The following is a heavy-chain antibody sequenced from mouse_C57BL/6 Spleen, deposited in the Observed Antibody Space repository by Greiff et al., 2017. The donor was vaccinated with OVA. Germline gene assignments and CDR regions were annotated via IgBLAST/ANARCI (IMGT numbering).Heavy chain of an antibody. CDR2: IYPSSGYT. Sequence: VQLQQSGADLARPGASVKMSCKASGYTFTSYTMHWVKQRPGQGLEWIGYIYPSSGYTKYTQKFKDKATLTADKSSSTAYLQLSSLTSEDSAVYYCAREGSSSYNYYAMDGWGQGTSGTVSS. CDR3: AREGSSSYNYYAMDG. D-gene: IGHD1-1*01. CDR1: GYTFTSYT. V-gene: IGHV1-4*01. J-gene: IGHJ4*01.